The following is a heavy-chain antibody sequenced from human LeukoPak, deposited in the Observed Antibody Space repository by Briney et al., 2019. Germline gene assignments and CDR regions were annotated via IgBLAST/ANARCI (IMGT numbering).Heavy chain of an antibody. J-gene: IGHJ6*03. D-gene: IGHD1-1*01. Sequence: SETLSLTCTVSGGSISSSSYYWGWIRQPPGKGLEWIGSIYYTGSTYYNPSLKGRVTISVDTSTNQFSLKLSSVTAADTAVYYCARQGVVGTRRTTGYYMDVWGKGTTVTVS. V-gene: IGHV4-39*01. CDR3: ARQGVVGTRRTTGYYMDV. CDR2: IYYTGST. CDR1: GGSISSSSYY.